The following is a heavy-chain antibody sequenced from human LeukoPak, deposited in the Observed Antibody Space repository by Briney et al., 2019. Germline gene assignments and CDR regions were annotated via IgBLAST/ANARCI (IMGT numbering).Heavy chain of an antibody. CDR3: AKVRVGTAHFDY. D-gene: IGHD2-15*01. CDR2: ISHDGSNK. V-gene: IGHV3-30*18. J-gene: IGHJ4*02. Sequence: PGGSLRLSRAASGFTFSSYGMHWVRQAPGKGLEWVVVISHDGSNKNYADSVKGRFTISRDNSKNTLYLQMNSLRPEDTAVYYCAKVRVGTAHFDYWGQGTLVTVSS. CDR1: GFTFSSYG.